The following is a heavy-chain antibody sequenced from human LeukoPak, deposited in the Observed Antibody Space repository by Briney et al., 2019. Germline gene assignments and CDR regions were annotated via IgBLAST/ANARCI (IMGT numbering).Heavy chain of an antibody. D-gene: IGHD2-8*01. CDR1: GGSISSYY. J-gene: IGHJ6*02. CDR2: IYTSGST. CDR3: ARGNNGGGHHAGIYLFFKDG. Sequence: PSETLSLTCTVSGGSISSYYWSWIRQPAGKGLEWIGRIYTSGSTNYNPSLKSRVTMPVDTSKNQFSLKLSSVTAADTAVYYCARGNNGGGHHAGIYLFFKDGLGQGNKV. V-gene: IGHV4-4*07.